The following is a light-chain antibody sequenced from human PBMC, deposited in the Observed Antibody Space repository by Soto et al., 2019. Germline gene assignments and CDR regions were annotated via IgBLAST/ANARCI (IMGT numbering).Light chain of an antibody. CDR3: CSYTDIALDVV. J-gene: IGLJ2*01. V-gene: IGLV2-14*01. Sequence: QSVLTQPASVSGSPGQSITISCTGTSSDIGDYDYVSWYQHLPGKAPKLLIFDVTHRPSGVSDRFSGSKSGNTASLTISGVRPEDEADYYCCSYTDIALDVVFGGGTKLNVL. CDR2: DVT. CDR1: SSDIGDYDY.